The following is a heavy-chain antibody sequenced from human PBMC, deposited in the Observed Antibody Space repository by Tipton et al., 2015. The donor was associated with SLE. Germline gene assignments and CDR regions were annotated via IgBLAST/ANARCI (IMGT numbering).Heavy chain of an antibody. D-gene: IGHD2/OR15-2a*01. Sequence: TLSLTCSVSGGSITSYSYYWGWVRQPPGKGREWLGNVYYYGGTYSSSSLKSRVTISVDTAKNQFSLQLKSVTAADMAMYYGANFQRFPMYAFAYWGHGTMVTVSS. CDR2: VYYYGGT. CDR3: ANFQRFPMYAFAY. CDR1: GGSITSYSYY. J-gene: IGHJ3*01. V-gene: IGHV4-39*01.